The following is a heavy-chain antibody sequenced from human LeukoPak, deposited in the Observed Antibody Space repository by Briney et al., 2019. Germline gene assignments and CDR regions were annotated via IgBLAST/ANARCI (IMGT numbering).Heavy chain of an antibody. J-gene: IGHJ4*02. CDR2: ISGSGGST. D-gene: IGHD3-9*01. CDR1: GFTFSSYA. V-gene: IGHV3-23*01. CDR3: ARMGYDILTGYYY. Sequence: PGGSLRLSCAASGFTFSSYAMSWVRQAPGKGLEWVSAISGSGGSTYYADSVKGRFTISRDNSKNTLYLQMNSLRAEDTAVYYCARMGYDILTGYYYWGQGTLVTVSS.